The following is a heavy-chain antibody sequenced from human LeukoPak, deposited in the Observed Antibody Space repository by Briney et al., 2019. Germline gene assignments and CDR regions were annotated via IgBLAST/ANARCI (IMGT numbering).Heavy chain of an antibody. CDR3: ARQLGSGWYPDY. CDR1: GGSISSYY. Sequence: SETLSLTCSVSGGSISSYYWSWIRQPAGKGREWIGRIYTTGNTDYNPSLKSRVTMSVDTSKNQFSLNLSSVTAADTAVYYCARQLGSGWYPDYWGQGTLVTVSS. J-gene: IGHJ4*02. V-gene: IGHV4-4*07. CDR2: IYTTGNT. D-gene: IGHD6-19*01.